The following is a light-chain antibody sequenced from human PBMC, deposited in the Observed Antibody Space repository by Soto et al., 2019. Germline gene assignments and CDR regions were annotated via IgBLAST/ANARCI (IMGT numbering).Light chain of an antibody. V-gene: IGKV3-11*01. CDR2: DAS. CDR3: QQRSNWLT. J-gene: IGKJ4*01. Sequence: EIVLTQSPATLSLSPGERATLSCRASQSISSALAWYQQRPGQPPRLLIYDASDRADGIPARFSGTRSGTDFTLTISSLEPEDFAFDYCQQRSNWLTFGGGTRVDIE. CDR1: QSISSA.